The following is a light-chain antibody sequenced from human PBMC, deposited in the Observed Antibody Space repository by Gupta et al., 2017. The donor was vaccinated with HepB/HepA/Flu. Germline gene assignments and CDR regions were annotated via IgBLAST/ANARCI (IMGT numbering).Light chain of an antibody. CDR1: SSDAGGYNY. J-gene: IGLJ2*01. Sequence: QSALTQPPSASGSPGRPVTISCTGTSSDAGGYNYVAWYQQHPGKAPKLLIYEVSKRPSGVPNRFSGSKSGNTASLTVSGLQAEDEADYYCSSYAGSKNFVVFGGGTKLTVL. CDR2: EVS. V-gene: IGLV2-8*01. CDR3: SSYAGSKNFVV.